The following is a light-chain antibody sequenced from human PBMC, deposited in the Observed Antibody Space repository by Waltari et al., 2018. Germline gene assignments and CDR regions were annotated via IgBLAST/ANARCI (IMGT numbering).Light chain of an antibody. CDR3: QHYVSLPVT. CDR2: VAS. Sequence: EIVLPPSLGTLFLSRGERATLSCRASQSVSRALAWYQQNPGQAPRLLIYVASNRATGIPDRFSGSGSGTDFSLIISRLEPEDFAVYYCQHYVSLPVTFGQGTKVEIK. J-gene: IGKJ1*01. CDR1: QSVSRA. V-gene: IGKV3-20*01.